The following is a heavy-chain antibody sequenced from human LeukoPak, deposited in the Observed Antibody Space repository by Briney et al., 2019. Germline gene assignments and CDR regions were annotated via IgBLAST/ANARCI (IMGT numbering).Heavy chain of an antibody. J-gene: IGHJ5*01. CDR1: GYTFTSYW. CDR3: ARGDVVRGVSWFDS. V-gene: IGHV5-51*01. D-gene: IGHD2-21*02. CDR2: IYPGDSDT. Sequence: GESLQISCQGSGYTFTSYWIGWVRRMPVKGLEWMGSIYPGDSDTKYSPSFQGQVTISVDKSTNTAYLQWKSLKASDTAMYYCARGDVVRGVSWFDSWGQGALVTVSS.